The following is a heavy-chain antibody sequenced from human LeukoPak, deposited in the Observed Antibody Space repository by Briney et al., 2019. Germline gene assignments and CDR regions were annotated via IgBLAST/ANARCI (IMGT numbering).Heavy chain of an antibody. J-gene: IGHJ4*02. CDR3: AREESIGRYQFLHDS. CDR1: NYTFIRYG. CDR2: ISPYNGNT. Sequence: ASVKVSCKASNYTFIRYGITWVRQAPGQGLEWLAWISPYNGNTKYAQKFQGRVTMTTDTSTSTAYMEPRSLTSDDTAVYYCAREESIGRYQFLHDSWGQGTLVTVSS. V-gene: IGHV1-18*01. D-gene: IGHD1-26*01.